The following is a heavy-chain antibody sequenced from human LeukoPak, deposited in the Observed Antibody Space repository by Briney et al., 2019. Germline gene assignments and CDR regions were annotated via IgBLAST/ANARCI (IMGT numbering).Heavy chain of an antibody. J-gene: IGHJ4*02. CDR2: IYYSGST. V-gene: IGHV4-59*13. D-gene: IGHD2-21*01. CDR3: ARVDQGFCVY. Sequence: SETLSLTCSVWGDSIRRYHGICLRQPPGEGLEWLGYIYYSGSTNYNPSLKSRVTISVDTYKNQFSLTLSSVTAADTAVYYCARVDQGFCVYWGQGPLVTVSS. CDR1: GDSIRRYH.